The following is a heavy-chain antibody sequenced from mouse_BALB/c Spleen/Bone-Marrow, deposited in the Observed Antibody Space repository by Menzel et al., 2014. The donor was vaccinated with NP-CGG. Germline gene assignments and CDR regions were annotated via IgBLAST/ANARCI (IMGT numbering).Heavy chain of an antibody. CDR1: GFTFTSYA. J-gene: IGHJ2*01. V-gene: IGHV5-9-3*01. CDR2: ISSAGIHT. Sequence: EVQGVESGGGLVKPGVSLKLSCTASGFTFTSYAMSWVRQTPEKRLEWVATISSAGIHTYYVDTVKGRFTISRDNAKNTLFLHMSSLRSEDTAMYYCARQDRVYYFDYWGQGTTLTVSS. CDR3: ARQDRVYYFDY.